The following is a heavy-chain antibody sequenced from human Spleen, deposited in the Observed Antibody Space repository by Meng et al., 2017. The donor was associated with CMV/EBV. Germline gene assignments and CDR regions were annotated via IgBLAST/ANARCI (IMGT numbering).Heavy chain of an antibody. Sequence: SETLSLTCAVYGGSFSGYYWSWIRQPPGKGLEWIGEINHSGSTNYNPSLKSRVTISVDTSKNHLSLKLKSVTAADTAVYFCAREAVGETIWVDPWGQGTLVTVSS. CDR3: AREAVGETIWVDP. J-gene: IGHJ5*02. CDR1: GGSFSGYY. CDR2: INHSGST. V-gene: IGHV4-34*01. D-gene: IGHD3-16*01.